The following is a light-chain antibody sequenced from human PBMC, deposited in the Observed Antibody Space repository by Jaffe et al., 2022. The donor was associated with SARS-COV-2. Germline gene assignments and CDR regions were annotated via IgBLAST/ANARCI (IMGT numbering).Light chain of an antibody. J-gene: IGKJ5*01. CDR1: QTVSSTF. CDR2: DAS. CDR3: QQYSNYPIT. Sequence: EIVLTQSPGTLSLSPGERATLSCRASQTVSSTFLAWYQQTPGQAPRLLIYDASNRATGIPDRFSGSGAATDFTLTISRLEPEDFAVYYCQQYSNYPITFGQGTRLDIK. V-gene: IGKV3-20*01.